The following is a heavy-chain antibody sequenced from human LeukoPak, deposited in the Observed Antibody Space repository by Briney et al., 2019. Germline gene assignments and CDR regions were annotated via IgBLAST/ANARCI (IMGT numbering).Heavy chain of an antibody. CDR3: ARGNVGYYYDSSGSPVFDY. V-gene: IGHV3-21*01. Sequence: GGSLRLSCAASAFTFSSYTMNWVRQAPGKGLEWVSSISSSSSYIYHADSVKGRFTISRDNATNSLYLQMNSLGAEDTAVYYCARGNVGYYYDSSGSPVFDYWGQGTLVTVSS. CDR2: ISSSSSYI. CDR1: AFTFSSYT. J-gene: IGHJ4*02. D-gene: IGHD3-22*01.